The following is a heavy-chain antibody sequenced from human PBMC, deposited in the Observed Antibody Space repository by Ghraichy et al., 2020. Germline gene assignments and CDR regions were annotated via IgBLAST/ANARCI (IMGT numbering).Heavy chain of an antibody. CDR3: ARTPGSSGWYPFDY. CDR2: IKQDGSEK. V-gene: IGHV3-7*03. D-gene: IGHD6-19*01. Sequence: GGSLRLSCAASGFTFSSYWMSWVRQAPGKGLEWVANIKQDGSEKYYVDSVKGRFTISRDNAKNSLYLQMNSLRAEDTAVYYCARTPGSSGWYPFDYWGQGTLVTVSS. CDR1: GFTFSSYW. J-gene: IGHJ4*02.